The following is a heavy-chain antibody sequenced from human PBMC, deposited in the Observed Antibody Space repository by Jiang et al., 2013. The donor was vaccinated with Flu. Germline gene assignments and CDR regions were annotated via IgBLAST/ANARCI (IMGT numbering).Heavy chain of an antibody. CDR2: INPDSGGT. D-gene: IGHD1-1*01. J-gene: IGHJ3*01. CDR3: ARVRTGTGAFDF. Sequence: YTFSAYYIHWVRQAPGQGLEWMGWINPDSGGTSYAQKFQDWVTLTRDTSINTVYMDLTRLRSDDTATYYCARVRTGTGAFDFWGQGTMVAVSS. V-gene: IGHV1-2*04. CDR1: YTFSAYY.